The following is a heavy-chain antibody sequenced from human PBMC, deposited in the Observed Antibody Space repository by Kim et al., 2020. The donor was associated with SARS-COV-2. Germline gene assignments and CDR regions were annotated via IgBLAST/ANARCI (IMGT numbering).Heavy chain of an antibody. CDR2: MRYSGNT. CDR1: DASISSDNYY. Sequence: ETLSLNCSVSDASISSDNYYWGWIRQPPGKGLEWIGNMRYSGNTYFNPSLMSRLTISIDTSKNQFSLELSSVTAADTAVYYCARHIRARDAFDIWGQGTMVTVSS. J-gene: IGHJ3*02. CDR3: ARHIRARDAFDI. V-gene: IGHV4-39*01. D-gene: IGHD2-2*02.